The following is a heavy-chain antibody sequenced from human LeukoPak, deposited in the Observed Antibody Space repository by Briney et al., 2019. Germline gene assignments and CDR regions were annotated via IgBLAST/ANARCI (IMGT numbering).Heavy chain of an antibody. D-gene: IGHD5-18*01. V-gene: IGHV4-39*01. J-gene: IGHJ4*02. CDR2: IYYSGTT. CDR3: ARIGYTYGTVDY. CDR1: GGSISSSSHN. Sequence: SETLSLTCTVSGGSISSSSHNWGWIRQPPGTGLEWVGSIYYSGTTYYNPSLKSRVTISADTSKNQFSLKLSSVTAADAAVYSCARIGYTYGTVDYWGQGTLVTVSS.